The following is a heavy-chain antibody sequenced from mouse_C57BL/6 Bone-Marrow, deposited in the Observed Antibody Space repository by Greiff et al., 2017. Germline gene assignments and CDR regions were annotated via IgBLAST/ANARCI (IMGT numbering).Heavy chain of an antibody. Sequence: VQLQQSGPELVKPGASVKISCKASGYTFTDYYMNWVKQSHGKSLEWIGDINPNNGGTSYNQKFKGKATLTVDKSSSTAYMELRSLTSEDSAIYYCARTEALVTNAMDYWGQGTLVTVSS. V-gene: IGHV1-26*01. D-gene: IGHD2-2*01. CDR3: ARTEALVTNAMDY. CDR2: INPNNGGT. J-gene: IGHJ4*01. CDR1: GYTFTDYY.